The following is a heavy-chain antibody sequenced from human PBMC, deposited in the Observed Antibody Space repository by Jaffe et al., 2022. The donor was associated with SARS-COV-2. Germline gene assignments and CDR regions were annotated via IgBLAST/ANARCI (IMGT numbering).Heavy chain of an antibody. Sequence: QVQLVQSGSELKKPGASVKVSCEASGYTFNSYAIHWVRQAPGQGLEWMAWINTNTGYPTSAQGFTGRFVFSFDTLLNTASLQINNLRADDTAVYYCASPGSRGSTNWFDPWGQGTLVNVSS. V-gene: IGHV7-4-1*02. CDR3: ASPGSRGSTNWFDP. D-gene: IGHD3-22*01. CDR2: INTNTGYP. CDR1: GYTFNSYA. J-gene: IGHJ5*02.